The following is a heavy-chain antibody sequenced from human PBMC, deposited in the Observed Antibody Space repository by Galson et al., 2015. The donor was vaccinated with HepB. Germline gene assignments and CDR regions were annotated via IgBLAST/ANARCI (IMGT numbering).Heavy chain of an antibody. Sequence: SVKVSCKASGYTFTTYGISWVRQAPGQGLEWMGWISSYSGDTDYAQQFQGRVIMTTVTYTSTAFMELRSLRSDDTAVYFCARDLGRSSWNRYYYYGMDVWGQVTTVTVSS. CDR3: ARDLGRSSWNRYYYYGMDV. CDR1: GYTFTTYG. D-gene: IGHD1-1*01. V-gene: IGHV1-18*01. J-gene: IGHJ6*02. CDR2: ISSYSGDT.